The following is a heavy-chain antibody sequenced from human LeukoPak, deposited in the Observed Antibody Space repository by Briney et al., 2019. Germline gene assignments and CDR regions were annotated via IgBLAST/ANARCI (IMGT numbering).Heavy chain of an antibody. D-gene: IGHD3-10*01. CDR2: ISSSSSYI. Sequence: GGSLRLSCAASGFTFSSYSMNWVRQAPGKGLEWVSSISSSSSYIYYADSVKGRFTISRDNAKNSLYLQMNSLRAEDTAVYYCARATHRTGDAFDIWGQGTKVTVSS. V-gene: IGHV3-21*04. J-gene: IGHJ3*02. CDR1: GFTFSSYS. CDR3: ARATHRTGDAFDI.